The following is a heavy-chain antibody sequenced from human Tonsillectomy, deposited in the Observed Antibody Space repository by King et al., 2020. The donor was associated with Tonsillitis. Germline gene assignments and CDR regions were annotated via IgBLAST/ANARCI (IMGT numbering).Heavy chain of an antibody. CDR3: AKTSGEILFGGAFDI. CDR2: ISWNSGSI. CDR1: GFTFDDYA. J-gene: IGHJ3*02. V-gene: IGHV3-9*01. Sequence: VQLVESGGGLVQPGRSLRLSCAASGFTFDDYAMHWVRQAPGKGLEWVSGISWNSGSIGYADSVKGRFTISRDKAKNSLYLQMNSLRAEDTALYYCAKTSGEILFGGAFDIWGQGTMVTVSS. D-gene: IGHD2/OR15-2a*01.